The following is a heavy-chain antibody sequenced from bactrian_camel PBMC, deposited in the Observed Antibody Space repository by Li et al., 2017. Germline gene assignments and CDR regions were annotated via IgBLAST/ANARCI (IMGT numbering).Heavy chain of an antibody. D-gene: IGHD6*01. V-gene: IGHV3S53*01. Sequence: HVQLVESGGGSVQAGGSLRLSCAASGPTYSAIYVGWFRQAPGKEREGVAAIGRDGSTNVANSVKGRFTVSRDNAKNTVYLQMNTLKPEDTAVCYCAASLLGSRCGTHSQGTQVTVS. CDR1: GPTYSAIY. CDR2: IGRDGST. J-gene: IGHJ4*01.